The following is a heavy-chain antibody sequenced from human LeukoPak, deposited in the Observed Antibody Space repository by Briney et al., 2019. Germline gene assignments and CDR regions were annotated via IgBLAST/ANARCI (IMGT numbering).Heavy chain of an antibody. Sequence: GGSLRLSCAAPGFIFSSYWMSWVRQAPGKGLEWVANIKQDGSEKYYVDSVKGRFTISRDNAKNSLYLQMNSLRAEDTAVYYCARVVFPNDAFDIWGQGTMVTVSS. V-gene: IGHV3-7*01. CDR3: ARVVFPNDAFDI. D-gene: IGHD2/OR15-2a*01. CDR2: IKQDGSEK. CDR1: GFIFSSYW. J-gene: IGHJ3*02.